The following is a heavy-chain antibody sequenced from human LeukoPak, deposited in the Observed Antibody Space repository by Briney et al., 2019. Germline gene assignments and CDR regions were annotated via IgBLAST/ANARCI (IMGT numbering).Heavy chain of an antibody. D-gene: IGHD4-23*01. V-gene: IGHV4-34*01. J-gene: IGHJ4*02. CDR3: AMGRIRRWGY. Sequence: SETLSLTCAVYGGSFRGYYWSWIGQPPGKGLAGIGEINHSGSTNYIPSLPSRVTISVDTSKNQFSLQLSSVTAADTAVYYCAMGRIRRWGYWGQGTLVTVSS. CDR2: INHSGST. CDR1: GGSFRGYY.